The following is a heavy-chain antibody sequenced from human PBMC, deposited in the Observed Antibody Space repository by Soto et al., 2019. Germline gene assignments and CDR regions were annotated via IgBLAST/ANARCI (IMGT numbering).Heavy chain of an antibody. CDR2: ISYDGSNK. Sequence: QVQLVESGGGVVQPGRSLRLSCAASGFTFSSYGMHWVRQAPGKGLEWVAVISYDGSNKYYADSLKGRFTISRDNSKNTLYQQMNSLRVEDTAVYYCAKEWVYDSSGWSFDYWGQGTLVTVSS. J-gene: IGHJ4*02. CDR3: AKEWVYDSSGWSFDY. D-gene: IGHD3-22*01. V-gene: IGHV3-30*18. CDR1: GFTFSSYG.